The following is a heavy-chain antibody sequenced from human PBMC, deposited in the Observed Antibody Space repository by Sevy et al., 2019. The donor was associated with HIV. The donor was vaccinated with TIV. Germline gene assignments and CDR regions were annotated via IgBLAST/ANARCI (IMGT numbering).Heavy chain of an antibody. V-gene: IGHV3-11*01. CDR2: ISSSGSTI. D-gene: IGHD3-22*01. CDR3: ARGRGYYDSSGYYPDYYYYYGMDV. Sequence: GGSLRLSCAASGFTFSDYYMSWIRQAPGKGLEWVSYISSSGSTIYYANFVKGRFTIPRDNAKNSRYLQMNSLRAEDTAVYYCARGRGYYDSSGYYPDYYYYYGMDVWGQGTRSPSP. CDR1: GFTFSDYY. J-gene: IGHJ6*02.